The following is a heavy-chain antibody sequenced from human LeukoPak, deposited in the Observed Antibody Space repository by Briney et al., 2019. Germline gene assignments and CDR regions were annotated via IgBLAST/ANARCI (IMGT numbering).Heavy chain of an antibody. CDR1: GFTFSRSG. V-gene: IGHV3-33*01. CDR3: ARDQSSYGMDV. J-gene: IGHJ6*02. CDR2: IWYDGSHE. D-gene: IGHD3-16*02. Sequence: GRSLRLSCAASGFTFSRSGMHWVRQAPGKGLEWVSVIWYDGSHEDYADSVKGRFTISRDNSKNTLFMQMNSLRAEDTVVYYCARDQSSYGMDVWGQGTTVTVSS.